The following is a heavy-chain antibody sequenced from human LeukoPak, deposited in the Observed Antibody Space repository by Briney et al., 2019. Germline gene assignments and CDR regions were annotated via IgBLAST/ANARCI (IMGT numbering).Heavy chain of an antibody. CDR2: ISYDGSNK. CDR3: ANARYGTGRQPARRYPTPYYYYYGMDV. J-gene: IGHJ6*02. Sequence: GGSLRLSCAASGFTFSSYSMNWVRQAPGKGLEWVAVISYDGSNKYYADSVKGRFTISRDNSKNTLYLQMNSLRAEDTAVYYCANARYGTGRQPARRYPTPYYYYYGMDVWGQGTTVTVSS. D-gene: IGHD1-14*01. V-gene: IGHV3-30*18. CDR1: GFTFSSYS.